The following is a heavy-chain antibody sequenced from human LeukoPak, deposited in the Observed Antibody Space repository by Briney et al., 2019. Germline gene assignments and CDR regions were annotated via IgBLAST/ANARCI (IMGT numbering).Heavy chain of an antibody. D-gene: IGHD2-2*02. CDR1: GGSIISGDYY. V-gene: IGHV4-30-4*08. Sequence: SETLSLTCIVSGGSIISGDYYWSWIRQPPGKSLEWIGYIYHNGDTYYNPSLKSRVSISVDTSKNQFSLKLSSVTAADTAVYYCARAGVVPAAINRAFDIWGQGSVVTVSS. CDR2: IYHNGDT. CDR3: ARAGVVPAAINRAFDI. J-gene: IGHJ3*02.